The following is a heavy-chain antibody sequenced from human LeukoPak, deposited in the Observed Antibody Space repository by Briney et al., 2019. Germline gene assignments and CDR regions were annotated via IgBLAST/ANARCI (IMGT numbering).Heavy chain of an antibody. V-gene: IGHV4-34*01. CDR2: INHSGST. CDR3: AIMSSSGWYRRELDY. J-gene: IGHJ4*02. D-gene: IGHD6-19*01. CDR1: GESFSGYY. Sequence: SETLSLTCAVYGESFSGYYWSWIRQPPGKGLEWIGEINHSGSTNYNPSLKSRVTISVDTSKNQFSLKLSSVTAADTAVYYCAIMSSSGWYRRELDYWGQGTLVTVSS.